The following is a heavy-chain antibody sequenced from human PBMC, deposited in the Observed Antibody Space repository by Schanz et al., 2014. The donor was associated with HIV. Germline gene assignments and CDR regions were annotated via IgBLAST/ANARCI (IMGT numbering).Heavy chain of an antibody. V-gene: IGHV4-59*01. CDR3: ARDQFRGAFDI. Sequence: QVQLQQWGAGLLKPSETLSLTCAVSGGSISRNYWTWIRQPPGKGLEWIGYIYFSGSTYLNPSLKSRVTILVDTSKNQFSLKLSSVTAADTAVYYCARDQFRGAFDIWGQGTMVTVSS. J-gene: IGHJ3*02. CDR2: IYFSGST. CDR1: GGSISRNY.